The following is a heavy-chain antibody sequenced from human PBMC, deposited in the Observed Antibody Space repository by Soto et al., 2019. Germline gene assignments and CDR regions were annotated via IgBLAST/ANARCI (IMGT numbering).Heavy chain of an antibody. J-gene: IGHJ4*02. CDR3: ARASTYYDFWSGYPGEKYYFDY. CDR2: INSDGSST. Sequence: EVQLVESGGGLVQPGGSLRLSCAASGFTFSSYWMHWVRQAPGKGLVWVSRINSDGSSTSYADSVKGRFTISRDNAKNTLYLKMNSLRAEDTAVYYCARASTYYDFWSGYPGEKYYFDYWGQGTLVTVSS. CDR1: GFTFSSYW. D-gene: IGHD3-3*01. V-gene: IGHV3-74*01.